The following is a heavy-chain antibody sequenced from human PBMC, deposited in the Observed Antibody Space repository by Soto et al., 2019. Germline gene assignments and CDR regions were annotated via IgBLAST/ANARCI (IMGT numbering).Heavy chain of an antibody. Sequence: EVQLLESGGGLVQPGGSLSLSCAASGFTFSSYAMSWVRQAPGKGLEWVSAISGSGGSTYYADSVKGRFTISRDNSKNTLYLQMNSLRAEDTAVYYCAKEGDIVVVPAAMLDYWGQGTLVTVSS. V-gene: IGHV3-23*01. J-gene: IGHJ4*02. CDR3: AKEGDIVVVPAAMLDY. CDR2: ISGSGGST. CDR1: GFTFSSYA. D-gene: IGHD2-2*01.